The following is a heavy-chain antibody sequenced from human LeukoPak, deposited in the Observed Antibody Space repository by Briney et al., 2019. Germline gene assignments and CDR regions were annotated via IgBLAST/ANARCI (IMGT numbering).Heavy chain of an antibody. CDR1: GFTFSSYA. CDR3: AKNEETGIQLRLLGYFDY. CDR2: ISGSGGST. Sequence: GGSLRLSCAASGFTFSSYAMSWVRQAPGKGLEWVSAISGSGGSTYYADSVKGRFTISRDNSKNTLYLQMNSLRAEDTAVYYCAKNEETGIQLRLLGYFDYWGQGTLVTVSS. J-gene: IGHJ4*02. V-gene: IGHV3-23*01. D-gene: IGHD5-18*01.